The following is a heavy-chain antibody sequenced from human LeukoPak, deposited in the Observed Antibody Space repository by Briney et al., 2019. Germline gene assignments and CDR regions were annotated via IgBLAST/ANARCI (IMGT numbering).Heavy chain of an antibody. CDR2: ISSSSSTI. V-gene: IGHV3-48*01. D-gene: IGHD4-11*01. CDR3: ARDVSSYNNVYYYYMDV. CDR1: GFTFSSYS. Sequence: GGSLRLSCAASGFTFSSYSMNWVRQAPGKGLEWVSYISSSSSTIYYADSVKGRLTISRDNANNSLYLQMNSLRAEDTAVYYCARDVSSYNNVYYYYMDVWGKGTTVTVSS. J-gene: IGHJ6*03.